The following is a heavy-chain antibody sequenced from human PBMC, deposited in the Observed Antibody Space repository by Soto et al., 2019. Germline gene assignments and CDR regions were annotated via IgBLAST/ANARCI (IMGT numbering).Heavy chain of an antibody. D-gene: IGHD5-12*01. CDR3: ARDADSDYNQGHGFDI. J-gene: IGHJ3*02. CDR2: IYYSGST. V-gene: IGHV4-59*01. CDR1: GGSIGSYC. Sequence: SQTMSLTSTVVGGSIGSYCWSWIRQPPRKGLEWIGYIYYSGSTNYNPSLKSRVTISVDTSKNQFSLKLSSVTAADTAVYYCARDADSDYNQGHGFDIWGQGTMVTVSS.